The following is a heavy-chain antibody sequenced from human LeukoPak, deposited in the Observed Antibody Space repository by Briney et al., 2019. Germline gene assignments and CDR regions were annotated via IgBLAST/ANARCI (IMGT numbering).Heavy chain of an antibody. V-gene: IGHV1-18*01. CDR3: ARERGNWGYWYFDL. Sequence: ASVKVSCKASGYTFTSYGISWVRQAPGQGLEWMGWISAYNGNTNYAQKLQGRVTMTTDTSTSTAYMELRSLRSDDTAVYYCARERGNWGYWYFDLWGRGTLVTVSS. CDR1: GYTFTSYG. J-gene: IGHJ2*01. CDR2: ISAYNGNT. D-gene: IGHD7-27*01.